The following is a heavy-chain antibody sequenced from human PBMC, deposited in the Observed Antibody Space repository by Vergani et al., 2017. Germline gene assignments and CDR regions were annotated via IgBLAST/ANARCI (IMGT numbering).Heavy chain of an antibody. CDR2: IKQDGSET. D-gene: IGHD4-17*01. CDR1: GFIFSNYW. J-gene: IGHJ4*02. V-gene: IGHV3-7*04. Sequence: EVQLVESGGGLVHPGGSLRLSCAGSGFIFSNYWLTWVRQAPGKGLEWVASIKQDGSETEYVDSVRGRFTISRDNAKTSVSLQMSGLRAEDTAVYYCARVNCGDSGPCLAYWGPGTLVTVSS. CDR3: ARVNCGDSGPCLAY.